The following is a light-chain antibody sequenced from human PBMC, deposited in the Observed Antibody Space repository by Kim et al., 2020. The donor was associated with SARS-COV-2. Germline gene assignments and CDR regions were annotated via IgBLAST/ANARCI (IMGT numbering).Light chain of an antibody. CDR2: GAA. CDR1: QSVSSD. Sequence: VSPGERATLACRASQSVSSDLAGYQHKPGQSPRLLIYGAATRDTGIPARVSGSGSGTEFSLSISSLQSEDIAVYYCQEYNTWPRYTFGQGTKLEI. CDR3: QEYNTWPRYT. V-gene: IGKV3-15*01. J-gene: IGKJ2*01.